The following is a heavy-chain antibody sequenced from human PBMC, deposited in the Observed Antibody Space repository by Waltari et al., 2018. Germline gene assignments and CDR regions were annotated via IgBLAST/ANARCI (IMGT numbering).Heavy chain of an antibody. CDR1: GGCISSSSYY. V-gene: IGHV4-39*07. J-gene: IGHJ4*02. CDR2: IYYSGST. D-gene: IGHD5-12*01. CDR3: ARYRRAFSGYDWHPTPDY. Sequence: QLQLQESGPGLVKPSETLSLTCTVSGGCISSSSYYWGWIRQPQGKGLEWIGSIYYSGSTYYNPSLKSRVTISVDTSKNQFSLKLSSVTAADTAVYYCARYRRAFSGYDWHPTPDYWGQGTLVTVSS.